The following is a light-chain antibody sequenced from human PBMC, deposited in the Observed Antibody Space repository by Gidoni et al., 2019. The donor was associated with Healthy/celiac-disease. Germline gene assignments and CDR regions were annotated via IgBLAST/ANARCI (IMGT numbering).Light chain of an antibody. V-gene: IGLV2-14*01. CDR3: SSYTSSSTLVV. Sequence: QSALTQPASVSGSPGKSITISCTGTRSDVGGYHYVSLYQQHPGKAPKLMIYEVSNRPSGVSNRFSGSKSGNTASLTISGLQAEDEADYYCSSYTSSSTLVVFGGVTKLTVL. CDR2: EVS. J-gene: IGLJ2*01. CDR1: RSDVGGYHY.